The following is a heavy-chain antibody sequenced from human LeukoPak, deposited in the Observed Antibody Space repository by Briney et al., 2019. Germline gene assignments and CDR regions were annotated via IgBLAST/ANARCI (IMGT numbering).Heavy chain of an antibody. D-gene: IGHD5-12*01. CDR2: IYYSGST. CDR3: ARVDIVATTGRYYYYYGMDV. Sequence: SETLSLTCTVSGGSISSYYWSWIRQPPGKGLEWIGYIYYSGSTNYNPSLKSRVTISVDTSKNQFSLKLSSVTAADTAVYYCARVDIVATTGRYYYYYGMDVWGQGTTVTVSS. CDR1: GGSISSYY. V-gene: IGHV4-59*12. J-gene: IGHJ6*02.